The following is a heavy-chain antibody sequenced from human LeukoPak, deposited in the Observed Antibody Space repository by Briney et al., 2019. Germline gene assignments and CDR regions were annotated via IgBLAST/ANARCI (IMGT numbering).Heavy chain of an antibody. D-gene: IGHD3-10*01. CDR3: ARESITMVRVIDY. Sequence: SETLSLTCTVSGGSISSSSYYWGWIRQPPGKGLEWIGSIYYSGSTYYNPSLKSRVTISVDTSKNQFSLKLSSVTAADTAVYYCARESITMVRVIDYWGQGTLVTVSS. J-gene: IGHJ4*02. CDR2: IYYSGST. V-gene: IGHV4-39*07. CDR1: GGSISSSSYY.